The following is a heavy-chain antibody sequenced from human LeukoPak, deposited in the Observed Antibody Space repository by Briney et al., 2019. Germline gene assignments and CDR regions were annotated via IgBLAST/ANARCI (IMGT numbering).Heavy chain of an antibody. V-gene: IGHV3-7*01. CDR3: ASDRDYYDSTGYLFDY. CDR1: GFTFSNYW. D-gene: IGHD3-22*01. J-gene: IGHJ4*02. CDR2: IKQDGSEK. Sequence: GGSLRLSCAASGFTFSNYWMSWVRQAPGKGLEWVANIKQDGSEKYYVDSVKGRFTISRDNAKNSLYPQMNSLRADDTAVYYCASDRDYYDSTGYLFDYWGQGTLVTVSS.